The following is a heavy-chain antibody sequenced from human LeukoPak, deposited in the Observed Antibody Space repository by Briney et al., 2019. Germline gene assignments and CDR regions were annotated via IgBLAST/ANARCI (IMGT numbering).Heavy chain of an antibody. V-gene: IGHV4-39*07. CDR3: ARPTARLGWFDP. CDR1: GGSISSYY. Sequence: PSETLSLTCTVSGGSISSYYWGWIRQPPGKGLEWIGSIYYSGSTYYNPSLKSRVTISVDTSKNQFSLKLSSVTAADTAVYYCARPTARLGWFDPWGQGTLVTVSS. J-gene: IGHJ5*02. CDR2: IYYSGST. D-gene: IGHD6-6*01.